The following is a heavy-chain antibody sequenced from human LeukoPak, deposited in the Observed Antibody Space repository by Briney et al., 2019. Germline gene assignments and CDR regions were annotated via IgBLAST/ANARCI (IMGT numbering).Heavy chain of an antibody. CDR2: IYYRGSA. CDR3: ARTDYSNANVGFDY. Sequence: SETLSLTCTVSGGSISSGGYYWTWIRQHPGKGLEWIGYIYYRGSAYYNSSLKSRVTISVDTSKNQFSLKLSSVTAADTAVYYCARTDYSNANVGFDYWGQGTLVTVSS. V-gene: IGHV4-31*03. D-gene: IGHD4-4*01. J-gene: IGHJ4*02. CDR1: GGSISSGGYY.